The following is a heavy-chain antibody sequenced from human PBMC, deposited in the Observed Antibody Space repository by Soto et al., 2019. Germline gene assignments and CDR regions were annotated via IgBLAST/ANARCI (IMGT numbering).Heavy chain of an antibody. CDR1: GFTFSSYA. CDR3: ARDRSMIVVVPGY. J-gene: IGHJ4*02. Sequence: QVQLVESGGGVVQPGRSLRLSCAASGFTFSSYAMHWFGQAPGKGLEWVSFISYDGSNKFYADSVKGRFAISRDNSKNTVYLQMNSLRAEDTAVYYCARDRSMIVVVPGYWGQGTLVTVSS. D-gene: IGHD3-22*01. CDR2: ISYDGSNK. V-gene: IGHV3-30*09.